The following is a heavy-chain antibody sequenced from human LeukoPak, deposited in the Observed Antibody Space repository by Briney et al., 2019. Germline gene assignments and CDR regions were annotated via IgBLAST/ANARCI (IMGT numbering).Heavy chain of an antibody. CDR2: ISAYNGNT. D-gene: IGHD2-2*02. Sequence: GASVKVSCKASGYTFTSYGISWVRQAPGQGLEWMGWISAYNGNTNHAQKLQGRVTMTTDTSTSTAYMELRSLRSDDTAVYYCARDLYCSSTSCYNGRIFGVVIIGYWGQGTLVTVSS. J-gene: IGHJ4*02. CDR1: GYTFTSYG. CDR3: ARDLYCSSTSCYNGRIFGVVIIGY. V-gene: IGHV1-18*01.